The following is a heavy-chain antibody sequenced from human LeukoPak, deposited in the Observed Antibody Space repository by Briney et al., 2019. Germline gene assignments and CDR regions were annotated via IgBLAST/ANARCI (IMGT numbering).Heavy chain of an antibody. CDR3: ARDTVRRGYDFWSGYGYNWFDP. V-gene: IGHV1-46*01. CDR1: GYTFTSYY. Sequence: ASVKVSCKASGYTFTSYYMHWVRQAPGQGLEWMGIINPSGGSTSYAQKFQGRVTMTRDTSTSTVYKELSSLRSEDTAVYYCARDTVRRGYDFWSGYGYNWFDPWGQGTLVTVSP. J-gene: IGHJ5*02. CDR2: INPSGGST. D-gene: IGHD3-3*01.